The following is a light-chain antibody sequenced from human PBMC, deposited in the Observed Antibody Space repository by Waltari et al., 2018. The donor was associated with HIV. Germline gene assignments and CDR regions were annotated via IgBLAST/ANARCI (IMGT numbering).Light chain of an antibody. CDR2: AAS. CDR1: QSISSY. Sequence: DIRVTQSPSSLSASVGDRVTITCRASQSISSYLNWYQQKPGTAPKLLMSAASSLQSGVASRFSGNGSGTDFTLTISSLQPEDFATYYCQQSYGSPFTFGPGSKLHIK. V-gene: IGKV1-39*01. J-gene: IGKJ3*01. CDR3: QQSYGSPFT.